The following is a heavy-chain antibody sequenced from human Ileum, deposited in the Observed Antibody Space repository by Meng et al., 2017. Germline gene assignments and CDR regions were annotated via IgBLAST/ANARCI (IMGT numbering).Heavy chain of an antibody. D-gene: IGHD5-24*01. J-gene: IGHJ4*02. CDR2: IGSSGSDI. Sequence: GESPKISCAASGFTFSGPYMSWSRQAPGKGLEWLSYIGSSGSDIKYADSVKGRFTISRDNAKNSLYLQMDSLRGEDTAVYYCVRGTRDGGSCWGQGTLVTVSS. V-gene: IGHV3-11*04. CDR1: GFTFSGPY. CDR3: VRGTRDGGSC.